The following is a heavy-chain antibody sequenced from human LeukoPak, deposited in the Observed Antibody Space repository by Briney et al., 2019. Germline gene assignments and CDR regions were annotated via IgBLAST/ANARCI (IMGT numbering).Heavy chain of an antibody. CDR3: ARDPGAAAGNNWFDP. D-gene: IGHD6-13*01. CDR2: INPSGGST. J-gene: IGHJ5*02. Sequence: GASVKVSCKASGYTFTSYYMHWVRQAPGQGLEWMGIINPSGGSTSYAQKYQGRVTMTRDMSTSTVYMELSSLRSENTAEYYWARDPGAAAGNNWFDPWGQGTLVTVSA. V-gene: IGHV1-46*01. CDR1: GYTFTSYY.